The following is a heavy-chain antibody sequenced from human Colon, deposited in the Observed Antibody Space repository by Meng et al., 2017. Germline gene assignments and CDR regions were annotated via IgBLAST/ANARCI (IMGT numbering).Heavy chain of an antibody. J-gene: IGHJ4*02. Sequence: GESLKISCAASGFTLTAYPMKWVRQAPGKGLEWVSTISGTGDNTYYADSVKGRFTISRDDSKNTLYLQMNSLRAEDTAVYYCARRPTNWGFSDYWGRGTLVTVSS. CDR2: ISGTGDNT. V-gene: IGHV3-23*01. CDR1: GFTLTAYP. D-gene: IGHD7-27*01. CDR3: ARRPTNWGFSDY.